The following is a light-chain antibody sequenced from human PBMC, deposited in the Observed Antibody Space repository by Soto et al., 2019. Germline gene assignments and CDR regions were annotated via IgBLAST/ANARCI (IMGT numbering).Light chain of an antibody. Sequence: TQSPTSLSVSPGERAALSCRASQSVGSNLAWYQQKPGKAPKLLIYKASTLKSGVPSRFSGSGSGTEFTLTISSLQPDDFATYYCQHYNSYSEAFGQGTKVDIK. J-gene: IGKJ1*01. CDR2: KAS. V-gene: IGKV1-5*03. CDR3: QHYNSYSEA. CDR1: QSVGSN.